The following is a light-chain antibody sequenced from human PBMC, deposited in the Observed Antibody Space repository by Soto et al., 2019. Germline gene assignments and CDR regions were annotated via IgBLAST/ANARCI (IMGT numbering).Light chain of an antibody. CDR1: ESVSSSY. V-gene: IGKV3-20*01. CDR2: GAS. CDR3: QQYGSSPWT. J-gene: IGKJ1*01. Sequence: EIVLTQSPGTLSLSPGERATLSCRASESVSSSYLAWYQQKPGQAPRLLIYGASSRATGTPDRFSGSGSGTDFILTISRLEPEDSAVYYCQQYGSSPWTFGQGTKV.